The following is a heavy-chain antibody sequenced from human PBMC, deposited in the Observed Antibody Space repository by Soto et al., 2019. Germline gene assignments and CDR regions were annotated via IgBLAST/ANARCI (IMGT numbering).Heavy chain of an antibody. CDR3: ARVIAARPLFWFDP. CDR2: IKQDGSEK. CDR1: GFTFSSYW. Sequence: PGGSLRLSCAASGFTFSSYWMSWVRQAPGKGLEWVANIKQDGSEKYYVDSVKGRFTISRDNAKNSLYLQMNSLRAEDTAVYYCARVIAARPLFWFDPWGQGTLVTVSS. J-gene: IGHJ5*02. V-gene: IGHV3-7*01. D-gene: IGHD6-6*01.